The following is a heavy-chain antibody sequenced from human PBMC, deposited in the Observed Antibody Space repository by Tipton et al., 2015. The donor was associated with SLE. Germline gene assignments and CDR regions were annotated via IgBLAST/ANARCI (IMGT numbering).Heavy chain of an antibody. CDR2: IYYSGST. J-gene: IGHJ4*02. D-gene: IGHD1-20*01. V-gene: IGHV4-39*07. CDR3: ATLTGTVDY. Sequence: LRLSCTVSGGSISSSSYYWGWIRQPPGKGLEWIGSIYYSGSTYYNPSLKSRVTISVDTSKNQFSLKLSSVTAADTAVYYCATLTGTVDYWGQGTLVTVSS. CDR1: GGSISSSSYY.